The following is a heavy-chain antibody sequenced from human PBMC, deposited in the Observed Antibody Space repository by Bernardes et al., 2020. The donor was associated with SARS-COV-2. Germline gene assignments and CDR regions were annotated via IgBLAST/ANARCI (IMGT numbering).Heavy chain of an antibody. Sequence: SETLSLTCAVSGGSISDSNWWSWVRQTPGKGLEWIGEMYHGGISNYNPSLKSRVAISVDTSKNQFSLRLNSVTAADTAMYYCTTYSYGFRTYFDYWGQGTLVTVSS. V-gene: IGHV4-4*02. CDR3: TTYSYGFRTYFDY. CDR1: GGSISDSNW. CDR2: MYHGGIS. J-gene: IGHJ4*02. D-gene: IGHD5-18*01.